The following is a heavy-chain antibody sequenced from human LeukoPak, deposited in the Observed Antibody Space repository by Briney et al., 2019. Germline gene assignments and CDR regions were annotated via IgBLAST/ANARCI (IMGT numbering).Heavy chain of an antibody. CDR1: GFTFNNAW. J-gene: IGHJ4*02. Sequence: PGGSLRLSCAASGFTFNNAWMSWVRQAPGKGLEWVGRVKSKTDGGTTDYAAPVKGRFTISRDDSKTTLYLQMNSLKTEDTAVYYCTTPSSVVTGPFDYWGQGTLVTVSS. V-gene: IGHV3-15*01. CDR2: VKSKTDGGTT. CDR3: TTPSSVVTGPFDY. D-gene: IGHD4-23*01.